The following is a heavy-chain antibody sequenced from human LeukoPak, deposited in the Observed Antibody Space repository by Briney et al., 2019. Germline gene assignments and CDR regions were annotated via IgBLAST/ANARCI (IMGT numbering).Heavy chain of an antibody. J-gene: IGHJ4*02. CDR3: ARGRERYCSSTSCSFDY. Sequence: SETLSLTCTVSGGSISSSSYYWGWIRQPPGKGLEWIGSIYYSGSTYYNPSLKSRVTISVDTSKNQFSLKLSSVTAADTAVYYCARGRERYCSSTSCSFDYWGQGTLVTVSS. CDR1: GGSISSSSYY. V-gene: IGHV4-39*01. D-gene: IGHD2-2*01. CDR2: IYYSGST.